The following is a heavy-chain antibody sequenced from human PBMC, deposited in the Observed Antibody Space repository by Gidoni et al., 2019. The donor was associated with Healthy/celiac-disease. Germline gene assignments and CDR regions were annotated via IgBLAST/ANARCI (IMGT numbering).Heavy chain of an antibody. Sequence: QVQLVEAGGGVLQPGRSMRLTCATSGFTLSSYGMHWVRQAPGKGLEWVAVICYDGCKKYYADSVKGRFTISRDKSKNTLSLHMNSLSAADTAVYYCARVRGQQLVVYFDYWGQGTLVTVSS. CDR1: GFTLSSYG. V-gene: IGHV3-33*01. CDR3: ARVRGQQLVVYFDY. D-gene: IGHD6-13*01. CDR2: ICYDGCKK. J-gene: IGHJ4*02.